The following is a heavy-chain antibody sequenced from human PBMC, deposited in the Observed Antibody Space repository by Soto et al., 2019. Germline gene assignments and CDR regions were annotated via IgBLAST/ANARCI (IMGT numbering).Heavy chain of an antibody. Sequence: SQTLSLTCAVSGDSISPHYWSWVRQPPGKGLEFIGYIHYSGSAVYNPSLKSRVTISLDTSKNQFSLKLTSVTAADTAVYYCARLPSSGINKPFDYWGQGMLVTVSS. CDR1: GDSISPHY. V-gene: IGHV4-59*08. CDR2: IHYSGSA. D-gene: IGHD3-22*01. CDR3: ARLPSSGINKPFDY. J-gene: IGHJ4*02.